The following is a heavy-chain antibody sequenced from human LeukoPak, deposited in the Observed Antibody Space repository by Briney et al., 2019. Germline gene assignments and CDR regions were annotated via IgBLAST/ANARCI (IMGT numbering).Heavy chain of an antibody. Sequence: GGSLRLSCAASGFTFSTYAMSWVRQAPGKGLEWVSGISGSGVAFYADSVMGRFTISRDNSKNTLYLQMNSLRAEDTAVYYCARGALVEMATIPSYYFDYWGQGTLVTVSS. CDR2: ISGSGVA. CDR1: GFTFSTYA. CDR3: ARGALVEMATIPSYYFDY. J-gene: IGHJ4*02. D-gene: IGHD5-24*01. V-gene: IGHV3-23*01.